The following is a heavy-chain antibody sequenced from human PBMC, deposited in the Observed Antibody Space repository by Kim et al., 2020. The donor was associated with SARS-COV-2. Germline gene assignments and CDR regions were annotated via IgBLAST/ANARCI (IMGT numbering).Heavy chain of an antibody. D-gene: IGHD6-19*01. CDR1: GYTFTSSG. Sequence: ASVKVSCKASGYTFTSSGVSWVRQAPGQGLEWMGWISANNGDTHYAQKFQGRATLTTETSTTTSYMELRSLGSDDTAVYYCVRKQQWMAPDYWGQGTLVTVSS. J-gene: IGHJ4*02. CDR2: ISANNGDT. V-gene: IGHV1-18*01. CDR3: VRKQQWMAPDY.